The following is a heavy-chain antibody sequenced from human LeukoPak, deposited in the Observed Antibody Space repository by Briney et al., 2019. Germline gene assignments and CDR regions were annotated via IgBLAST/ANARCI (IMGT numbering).Heavy chain of an antibody. D-gene: IGHD1-26*01. CDR2: INAGNGNT. CDR3: ARAYSGFDY. V-gene: IGHV1-3*01. CDR1: GYTFTSYA. Sequence: ASVTVSFKASGYTFTSYAMHWLRQAPGQGLEWMGWINAGNGNTKYSQKFQGKVTITRDTSASTAYMELSSLRSEDTAVYCCARAYSGFDYWGQGTLVTVSS. J-gene: IGHJ4*02.